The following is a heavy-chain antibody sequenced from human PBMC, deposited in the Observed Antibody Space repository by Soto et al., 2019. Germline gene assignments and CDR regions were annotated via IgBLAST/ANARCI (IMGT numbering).Heavy chain of an antibody. D-gene: IGHD4-17*01. CDR2: ISYDGNNK. CDR3: AKDHLETTVATPSY. CDR1: GFTFSSYG. J-gene: IGHJ4*02. Sequence: GGSLRLSCAGSGFTFSSYGMHWVRQAPGKGLEWVAVISYDGNNKYYADSVKGRFTISRDNFKNTLYLQMDSLRAEDTAMYYCAKDHLETTVATPSYWGQGTLVTVSS. V-gene: IGHV3-30*18.